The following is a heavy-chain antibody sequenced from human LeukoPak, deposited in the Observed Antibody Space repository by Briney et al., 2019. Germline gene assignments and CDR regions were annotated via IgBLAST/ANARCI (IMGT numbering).Heavy chain of an antibody. CDR3: ARESATEDIVFPLYYYYYGMDV. Sequence: GASVKVSCKASGYTFTSYGISWVRQAPGQGLEWMGWISAYNGNTNYAQKLQGRVTMTTDTSTSTAYMELRSLGSDDTAVYYCARESATEDIVFPLYYYYYGMDVWGQGTTVTVSS. CDR2: ISAYNGNT. CDR1: GYTFTSYG. J-gene: IGHJ6*02. D-gene: IGHD2-15*01. V-gene: IGHV1-18*01.